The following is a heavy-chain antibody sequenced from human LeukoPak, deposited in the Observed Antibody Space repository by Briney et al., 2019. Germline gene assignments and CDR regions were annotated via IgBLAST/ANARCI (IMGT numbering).Heavy chain of an antibody. V-gene: IGHV4-59*01. J-gene: IGHJ4*02. CDR2: VHYTGTT. D-gene: IGHD2-21*01. CDR1: GGSISGSY. CDR3: ARDRAHCGGTSCPSHNFDL. Sequence: PSETLSLTCTVSGGSISGSYWNLIRQPPGQGLGWIGYVHYTGTTNYSPSLKSRVTISVDTSKNQFSLTLSSVTAADTAVYYCARDRAHCGGTSCPSHNFDLWGQGTLVTVSS.